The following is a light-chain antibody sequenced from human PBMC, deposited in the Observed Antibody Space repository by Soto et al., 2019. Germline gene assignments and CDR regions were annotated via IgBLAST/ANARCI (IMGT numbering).Light chain of an antibody. CDR3: QQYYSTPFT. CDR1: QSVLYSSNNKNY. Sequence: DIVMTQSPDSQAVSLGERATINCKSSQSVLYSSNNKNYLAWYQQKPGQPPKLLIYWASTRESGVPDRFRSSGSGTYLTRTISSLKAEDVGVYYCQQYYSTPFTFGPGTKVDIK. V-gene: IGKV4-1*01. J-gene: IGKJ3*01. CDR2: WAS.